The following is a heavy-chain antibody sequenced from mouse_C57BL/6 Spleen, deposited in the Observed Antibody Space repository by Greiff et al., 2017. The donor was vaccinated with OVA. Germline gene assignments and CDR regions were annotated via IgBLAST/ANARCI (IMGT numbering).Heavy chain of an antibody. J-gene: IGHJ4*01. CDR1: GYTFTAYY. V-gene: IGHV1-76*01. Sequence: QVQLKESGAELVRPGASVKLSCKASGYTFTAYYIHWVKQRPGQGLEWIARIYPGSGSTYYNEKFKGQATLTAEKSSSTAYMQLSSLTSEDSAVYCCARTAQDMDYWGKGTSVTVSS. CDR2: IYPGSGST. CDR3: ARTAQDMDY. D-gene: IGHD3-2*02.